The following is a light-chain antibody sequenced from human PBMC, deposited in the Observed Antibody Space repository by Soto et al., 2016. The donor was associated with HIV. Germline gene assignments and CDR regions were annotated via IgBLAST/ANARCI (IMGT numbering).Light chain of an antibody. J-gene: IGKJ3*01. CDR2: SAS. Sequence: DIQLTQSPSFLSASVGDRVTITCRASQGISSYLAWYQQKPGKAPKLLIYSASTLQSGVPSRFSGSGSGTEFTLTISSLRPEDFATYYCQQYNSYPPTFGPGTKVDIK. CDR1: QGISSY. V-gene: IGKV1-9*01. CDR3: QQYNSYPPT.